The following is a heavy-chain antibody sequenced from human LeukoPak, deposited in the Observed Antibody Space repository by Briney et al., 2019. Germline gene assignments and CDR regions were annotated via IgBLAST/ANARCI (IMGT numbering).Heavy chain of an antibody. D-gene: IGHD1-7*01. J-gene: IGHJ4*02. Sequence: GGSLRLSCAASGFTFSSYEMNWVRHAPGKGLEWVSYISSSGSTIYYADSVKGRFTISRDNAKNSLYLQMNSLRAEDTALYYCARAGLYNWNYEGTAYFDYWGQGTLVTVSS. CDR3: ARAGLYNWNYEGTAYFDY. CDR1: GFTFSSYE. CDR2: ISSSGSTI. V-gene: IGHV3-48*03.